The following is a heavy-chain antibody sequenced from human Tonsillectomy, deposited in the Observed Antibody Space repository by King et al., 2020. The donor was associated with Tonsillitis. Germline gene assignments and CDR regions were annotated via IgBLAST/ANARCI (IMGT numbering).Heavy chain of an antibody. CDR3: ARSHPHSSSGWSYYSYYYMDV. CDR2: IKQDGSEK. Sequence: VQLVESGGGLVQPGGSLRLSCAASGFTFSSYWMSWVRQAPGKGLEWVANIKQDGSEKYYVDSVKGRFTISRDNAKNSLYLQMKSLRAEDPAVYYWARSHPHSSSGWSYYSYYYMDVWGKGTTVTVSS. V-gene: IGHV3-7*03. J-gene: IGHJ6*03. CDR1: GFTFSSYW. D-gene: IGHD6-19*01.